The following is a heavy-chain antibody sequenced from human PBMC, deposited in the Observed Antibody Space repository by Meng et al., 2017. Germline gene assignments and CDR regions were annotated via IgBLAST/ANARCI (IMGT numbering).Heavy chain of an antibody. CDR2: MNPNSGNT. D-gene: IGHD6-19*01. CDR1: GYTFTSYG. Sequence: QVSRGRSGPAVKKPGASVKAPCKASGYTFTSYGINWVRQATGQGLEWMGWMNPNSGNTGYAQKFQGRVTMTRNTSISTAYMELSSLRSEDTAVYYCARYVAVAGVDYWGQGTLVTVSS. V-gene: IGHV1-8*01. CDR3: ARYVAVAGVDY. J-gene: IGHJ4*02.